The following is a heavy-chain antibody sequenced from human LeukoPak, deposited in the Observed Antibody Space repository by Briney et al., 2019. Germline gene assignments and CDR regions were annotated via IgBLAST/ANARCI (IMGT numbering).Heavy chain of an antibody. J-gene: IGHJ4*02. D-gene: IGHD2-2*02. CDR2: ISWNSGSI. V-gene: IGHV3-9*03. CDR3: AKASGYCSSTSCYTGFDY. Sequence: GGSLRLSCAASGFTFDDYAMHWVRQAPGKGLEWVSGISWNSGSIGYADSVKGRSTISRDNAKNSLYLQMNSLRAEDMALYYCAKASGYCSSTSCYTGFDYWGQGTLVTVSS. CDR1: GFTFDDYA.